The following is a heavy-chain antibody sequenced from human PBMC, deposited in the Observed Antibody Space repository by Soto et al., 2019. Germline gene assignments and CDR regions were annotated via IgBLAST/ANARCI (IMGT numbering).Heavy chain of an antibody. CDR3: ARSTYIAAAGTFDY. Sequence: PSETLSLTCTVSGGSMSSSSYYWGWIRQPPGKGLEWIGSIYYSGSTYYNPSLKSRVTLSVDTSKNQFSLKLSSVTAADTAVYYCARSTYIAAAGTFDYWGQGTLVTVSS. D-gene: IGHD6-13*01. CDR1: GGSMSSSSYY. V-gene: IGHV4-39*01. CDR2: IYYSGST. J-gene: IGHJ4*02.